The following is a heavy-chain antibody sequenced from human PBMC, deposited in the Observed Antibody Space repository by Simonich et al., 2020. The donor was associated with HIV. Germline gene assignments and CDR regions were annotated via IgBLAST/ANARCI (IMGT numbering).Heavy chain of an antibody. CDR3: AREGEMLDDAFDI. CDR1: GYTFTDNP. V-gene: IGHV1-2*02. Sequence: QVQLVQSGAEVKNPGASVKVSCKASGYTFTDNPMHWVRQAPGQGHEWMGWNNPNRSGTDDAQRFKSRVTMTRDRSMSTAYMELSRLKSDDTAVYFCAREGEMLDDAFDIWGKGTLVTVSS. J-gene: IGHJ3*02. CDR2: NNPNRSGT. D-gene: IGHD1-1*01.